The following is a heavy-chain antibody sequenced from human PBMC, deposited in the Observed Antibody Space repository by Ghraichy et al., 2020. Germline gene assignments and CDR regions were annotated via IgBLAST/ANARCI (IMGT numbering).Heavy chain of an antibody. V-gene: IGHV3-11*01. Sequence: GGSLRLSCAASGFTFTDYYMSWIRQAPGKGLEFVSYISSSSATIYYADSMKGQFTISRDNAKNSLYLQMSSLGAEDTAVYYCARAPSCSGGSCYFDYWGQGTLVTVSS. CDR2: ISSSSATI. J-gene: IGHJ4*02. CDR1: GFTFTDYY. D-gene: IGHD2-15*01. CDR3: ARAPSCSGGSCYFDY.